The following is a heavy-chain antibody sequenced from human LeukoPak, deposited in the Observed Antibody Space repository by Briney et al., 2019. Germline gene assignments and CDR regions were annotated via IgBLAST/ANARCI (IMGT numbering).Heavy chain of an antibody. V-gene: IGHV4-4*07. D-gene: IGHD3-22*01. CDR3: ARAPLSGYYDSSGYYFYFDY. Sequence: PSETLSLTCTVSGGSISSYYWSWIRQPAGKGLEWIGRIYTSGSTNYNPSLKSRVTMSVDTSKNQFSLKLSSVTAADTAVYYCARAPLSGYYDSSGYYFYFDYWGQGTLVTVSS. CDR1: GGSISSYY. J-gene: IGHJ4*02. CDR2: IYTSGST.